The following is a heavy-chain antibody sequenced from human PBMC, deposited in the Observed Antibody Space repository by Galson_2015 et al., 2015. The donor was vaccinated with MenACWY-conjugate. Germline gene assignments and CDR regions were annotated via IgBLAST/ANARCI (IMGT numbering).Heavy chain of an antibody. V-gene: IGHV3-23*01. CDR3: AKGERRHYDSSGFSEH. CDR2: VANGGLST. J-gene: IGHJ4*02. D-gene: IGHD3-22*01. CDR1: GFTFTTYA. Sequence: SLRLSCAASGFTFTTYAMFWFRQAPSQGLEWVSAVANGGLSTAYADSVRGRFTISRDNSKNILYLQMDSLRADDTAVYFCAKGERRHYDSSGFSEHWGQGSLVTVSS.